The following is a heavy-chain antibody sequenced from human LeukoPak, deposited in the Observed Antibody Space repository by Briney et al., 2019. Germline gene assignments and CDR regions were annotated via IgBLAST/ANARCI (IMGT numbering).Heavy chain of an antibody. CDR3: ARDWDGGYNFNAFDI. CDR2: LHYSAGA. D-gene: IGHD5-24*01. Sequence: SETLSLTCTVSGVSLSDTSYYWGWIRQPPGTGLELIGTLHYSAGAHYNPSLKSRATISLDRSRNQFSLKLTSVTSADTAVYYCARDWDGGYNFNAFDIWGQGTMVTVSS. J-gene: IGHJ3*02. V-gene: IGHV4-39*07. CDR1: GVSLSDTSYY.